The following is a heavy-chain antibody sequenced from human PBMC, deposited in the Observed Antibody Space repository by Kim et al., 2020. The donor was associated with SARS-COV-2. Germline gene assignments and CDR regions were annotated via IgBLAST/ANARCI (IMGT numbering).Heavy chain of an antibody. CDR2: IYYSGSA. D-gene: IGHD1-1*01. J-gene: IGHJ6*02. V-gene: IGHV4-39*01. CDR3: SRHRNDNIMDV. Sequence: SETLSLTCTVSGGSISSSSDYWAWIRQPPGKGLEWIGSIYYSGSAYHNPSLKSRVTISVDTSKNQFSLKLSSVPAADTSLYCWSRHRNDNIMDVWGQGTT. CDR1: GGSISSSSDY.